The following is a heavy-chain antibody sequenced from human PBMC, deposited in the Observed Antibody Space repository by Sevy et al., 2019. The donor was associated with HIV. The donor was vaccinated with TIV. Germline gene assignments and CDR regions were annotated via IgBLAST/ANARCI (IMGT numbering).Heavy chain of an antibody. CDR3: HTSKADFDV. J-gene: IGHJ3*01. V-gene: IGHV3-73*01. CDR2: IRSKGHNYAT. CDR1: GFNFSGSA. D-gene: IGHD4-4*01. Sequence: GGSLRLSCTASGFNFSGSAMHWVRQASGKGLEWIGHIRSKGHNYATAYGASVKATFTISRDDSKNTAYLQMNNLKTEDTALYYCHTSKADFDVWGQGTTVTVSS.